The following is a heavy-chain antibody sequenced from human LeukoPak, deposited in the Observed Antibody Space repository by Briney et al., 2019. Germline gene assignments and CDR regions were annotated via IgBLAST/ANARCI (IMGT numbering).Heavy chain of an antibody. CDR2: ISTSSSTV. J-gene: IGHJ4*02. Sequence: PGGSLRLSCAASGFTFSSYNMNWVRQAPGKGLEWVAYISTSSSTVDYADSVKGRFTISRDNAKNSLYLQMNSLRAEDTAVYFCASRSSYFDYWGQGTLVTVSS. D-gene: IGHD6-6*01. V-gene: IGHV3-48*04. CDR3: ASRSSYFDY. CDR1: GFTFSSYN.